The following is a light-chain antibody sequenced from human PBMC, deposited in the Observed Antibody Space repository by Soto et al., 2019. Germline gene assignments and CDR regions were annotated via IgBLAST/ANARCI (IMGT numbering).Light chain of an antibody. V-gene: IGKV1-5*01. CDR3: QQYNSYWWT. CDR1: QSISSW. J-gene: IGKJ1*01. CDR2: DAS. Sequence: DIQMTQSPSTLSASVGDRVTITCRASQSISSWLAWYQQKPGKAPKLLIYDASSLESGVPSRFSGSGSGTKFTLTISSLQADYFSTYYCQQYNSYWWTFGQGTKVEIK.